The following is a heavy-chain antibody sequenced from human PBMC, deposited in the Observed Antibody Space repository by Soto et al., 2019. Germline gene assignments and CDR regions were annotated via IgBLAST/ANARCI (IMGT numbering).Heavy chain of an antibody. J-gene: IGHJ6*02. CDR2: ISSSGTTI. Sequence: EVQLVESGGGLVQPGGSLRLSCAASGFTFRSYEMNWVRQAPGKGLEWISYISSSGTTIYYAGSVKGRFTISRDNAKNSLYLQMNSLRAEDTALYYCARSTVIYSRGMDVWGQGTTVTVSS. D-gene: IGHD2-15*01. V-gene: IGHV3-48*03. CDR3: ARSTVIYSRGMDV. CDR1: GFTFRSYE.